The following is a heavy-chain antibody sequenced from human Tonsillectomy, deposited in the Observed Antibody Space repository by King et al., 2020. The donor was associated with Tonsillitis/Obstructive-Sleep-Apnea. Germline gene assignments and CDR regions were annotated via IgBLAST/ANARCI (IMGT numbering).Heavy chain of an antibody. CDR1: GFTFDDYS. J-gene: IGHJ6*02. Sequence: EVQLVESGGVVVQPGGSLRLSCAASGFTFDDYSMHWVRQAPGKGLEWVSLISWDGGSTYYADSVKGRFTISRDNSKNSLYLQMNSLRTEDTALYYCAKPDSISSYSYSYGMAVWGQGTTVTVSS. CDR3: AKPDSISSYSYSYGMAV. CDR2: ISWDGGST. V-gene: IGHV3-43*01. D-gene: IGHD2-2*01.